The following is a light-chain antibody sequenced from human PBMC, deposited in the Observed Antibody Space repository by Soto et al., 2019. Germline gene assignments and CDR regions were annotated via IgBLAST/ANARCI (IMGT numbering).Light chain of an antibody. V-gene: IGKV1-5*03. CDR2: KAS. CDR1: QTISSW. CDR3: QHYNSYTEA. Sequence: DIQMTQSPSTLSGSVGDRVTITCRASQTISSWLAWYQQKPGKPPKLLIYKASTLKSGVSSRFSGSGSLTEFNLTNSILQPDDFATYYCQHYNSYTEAFGQGTKVELK. J-gene: IGKJ1*01.